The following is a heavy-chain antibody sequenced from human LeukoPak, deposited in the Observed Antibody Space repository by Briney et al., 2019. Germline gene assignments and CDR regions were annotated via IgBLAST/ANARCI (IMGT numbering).Heavy chain of an antibody. CDR1: EFTFSGYS. J-gene: IGHJ4*02. D-gene: IGHD2-2*01. CDR2: ISNSGSYI. V-gene: IGHV3-21*01. Sequence: TGGSLRLSCAASEFTFSGYSMNWVRQAPGKGLEWVSSISNSGSYIYYADSVKGRFTISRDNAKNSLYLQMNSLRAEDTAVYYCARSLCSSTSCKPYYFDSWGQGTLVTVSS. CDR3: ARSLCSSTSCKPYYFDS.